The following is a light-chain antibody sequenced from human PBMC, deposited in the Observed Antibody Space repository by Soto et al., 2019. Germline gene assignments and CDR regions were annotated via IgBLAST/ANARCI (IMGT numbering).Light chain of an antibody. V-gene: IGKV1-9*01. CDR1: QGISSY. Sequence: DIRLTHASAFRGACLVHSVSMTSLASQGISSYVAWYQQKPGNAPRLLIYTISTLQSGVPSRFSGSGSGTEFTLTISSLQPEDFATYYCQQLNTYPITFGQGTRLEI. CDR2: TIS. CDR3: QQLNTYPIT. J-gene: IGKJ5*01.